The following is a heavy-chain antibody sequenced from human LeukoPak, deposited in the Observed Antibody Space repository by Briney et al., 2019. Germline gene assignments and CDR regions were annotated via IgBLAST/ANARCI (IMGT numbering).Heavy chain of an antibody. Sequence: PGRSLRLSCAASGFTFSSYGMHWVRQAPGKGLEWVAFIRYDGSNKYYADSVKGRFTISRDNSKNTLYLQMNSLRAEDTAVYYCAKDLWYSSRGYYYYYMDVWGKGTTVTVSS. J-gene: IGHJ6*03. CDR1: GFTFSSYG. D-gene: IGHD6-13*01. V-gene: IGHV3-30*02. CDR3: AKDLWYSSRGYYYYYMDV. CDR2: IRYDGSNK.